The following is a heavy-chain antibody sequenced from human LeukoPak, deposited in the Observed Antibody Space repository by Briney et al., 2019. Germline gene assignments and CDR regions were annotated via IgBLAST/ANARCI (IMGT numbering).Heavy chain of an antibody. J-gene: IGHJ4*02. CDR2: VHRSGRT. D-gene: IGHD4-23*01. CDR1: IDSTSGNY. CDR3: ATEILSAPTPVAY. Sequence: SETLSLTCAVSIDSTSGNYWSWVRQSPGKGLDWIGEVHRSGRTNYMPSLKSRVTISIDKSKDQISLDLTSVTAADTAVYYCATEILSAPTPVAYWGQGTLVTVSS. V-gene: IGHV4-4*02.